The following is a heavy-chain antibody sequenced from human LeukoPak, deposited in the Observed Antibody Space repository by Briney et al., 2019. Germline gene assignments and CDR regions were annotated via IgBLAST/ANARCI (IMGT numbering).Heavy chain of an antibody. CDR3: ARGPPTVTTINWFDP. CDR2: MNPNSDNT. Sequence: EASVKVSCKASGYTFTSYDINWVRQATGQGLEWMGWMNPNSDNTGYAQKFQGRVTMTRNTSISTAYMELSSLRSEDTAVYYCARGPPTVTTINWFDPWGQGTLVTVSS. J-gene: IGHJ5*02. V-gene: IGHV1-8*01. D-gene: IGHD4-17*01. CDR1: GYTFTSYD.